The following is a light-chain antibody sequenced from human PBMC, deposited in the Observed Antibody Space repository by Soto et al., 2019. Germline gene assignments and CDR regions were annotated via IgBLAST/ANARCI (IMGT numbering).Light chain of an antibody. CDR2: SND. J-gene: IGLJ1*01. CDR1: SSNIRGNT. CDR3: CSYTSDLTPYV. V-gene: IGLV1-44*01. Sequence: QSVLTQPPSASGTPGQRVAISCYGGSSNIRGNTVSWYQQLPGTAPKLLIYSNDQRPSGVPERFSGSKSGTSASLAISGLQSEDEADYYCCSYTSDLTPYVFGTGTKLTVL.